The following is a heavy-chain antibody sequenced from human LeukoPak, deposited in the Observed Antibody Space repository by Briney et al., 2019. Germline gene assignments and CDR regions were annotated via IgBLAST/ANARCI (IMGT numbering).Heavy chain of an antibody. CDR1: GFTFSSYS. Sequence: PGGSLRLSCAASGFTFSSYSMNWVRQAPGKGLECISYISTSNGTIYYAHSVKGRFTISRDNAKNSLYLQMNSLRDDDTAVYYCARRYSAYHFDYWGQGTLVTVSS. V-gene: IGHV3-48*02. CDR2: ISTSNGTI. CDR3: ARRYSAYHFDY. J-gene: IGHJ4*02. D-gene: IGHD5-12*01.